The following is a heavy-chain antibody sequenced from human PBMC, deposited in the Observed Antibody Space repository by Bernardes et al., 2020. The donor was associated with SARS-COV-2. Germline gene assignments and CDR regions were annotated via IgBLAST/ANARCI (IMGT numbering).Heavy chain of an antibody. J-gene: IGHJ6*02. V-gene: IGHV3-7*01. CDR1: GFTFSSYW. Sequence: GGSLRLSCAASGFTFSSYWMSWVRQAPGKGLEWVANIKQDGSEKYYVDSVKGRFTISRDNAKNSLYLQMNSLRAEDTAVYYCARDRHEGSSSGYYYYGMDVWGQGTTVTVSS. CDR3: ARDRHEGSSSGYYYYGMDV. CDR2: IKQDGSEK. D-gene: IGHD6-6*01.